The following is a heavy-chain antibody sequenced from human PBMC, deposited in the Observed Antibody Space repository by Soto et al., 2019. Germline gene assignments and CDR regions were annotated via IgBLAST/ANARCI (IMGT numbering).Heavy chain of an antibody. CDR3: ARDRPVGNYLDY. CDR2: IYYSGST. Sequence: SETLSLTCTVSGGSISSGDYYWSWIRQPPGKGLEWIGYIYYSGSTYYNPSLKSRVTISVDTSKNQFSLKLSSVTAADTAVYYCARDRPVGNYLDYWGQGTLVTVSS. J-gene: IGHJ4*02. CDR1: GGSISSGDYY. V-gene: IGHV4-30-4*01. D-gene: IGHD3-10*01.